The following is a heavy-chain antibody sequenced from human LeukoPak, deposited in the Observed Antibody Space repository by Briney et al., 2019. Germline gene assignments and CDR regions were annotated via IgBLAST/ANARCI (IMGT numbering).Heavy chain of an antibody. CDR3: AKGTPRYSRPLPPGFDP. V-gene: IGHV3-9*01. CDR2: ISWNSGSI. Sequence: PGRSLRLSCAASGFTFDDYAMHWVRHAPGKGLEWVSGISWNSGSIGYADSVKGRFTISRDNAKNSLYLQMNSLRAEDTALYYCAKGTPRYSRPLPPGFDPWGQGTLVTVSS. J-gene: IGHJ5*02. CDR1: GFTFDDYA. D-gene: IGHD1-14*01.